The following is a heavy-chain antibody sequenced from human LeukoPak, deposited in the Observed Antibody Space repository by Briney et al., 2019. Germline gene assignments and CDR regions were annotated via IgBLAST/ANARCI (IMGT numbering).Heavy chain of an antibody. Sequence: GRSLRLSCTASGFTFGDYAMSWVRQAPGKGLEWVGIIGSKAYGGTTEYAASVKGRFTISRDDSKSIAYLEMNSLKTEDTGVYYCSRGDYYDSSGEYFFDSWGQGSLVTVSS. V-gene: IGHV3-49*04. CDR1: GFTFGDYA. CDR2: IGSKAYGGTT. J-gene: IGHJ4*02. D-gene: IGHD3-22*01. CDR3: SRGDYYDSSGEYFFDS.